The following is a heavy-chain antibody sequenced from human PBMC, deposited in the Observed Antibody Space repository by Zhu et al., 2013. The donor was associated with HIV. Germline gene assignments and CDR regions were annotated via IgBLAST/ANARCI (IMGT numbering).Heavy chain of an antibody. CDR1: GFTFSSYA. D-gene: IGHD2-21*02. CDR2: ISYDGSNK. Sequence: VQLLESGGGLVQPGGSLRLSCAASGFTFSSYAMHWVRQAPGKGLEWVAVISYDGSNKYYADSVKGRFTISRDNSKNTLYLQMNSLRAEDTAVYYCARGSPYCGGDCYSPRDWFDPWAREPWSPSPQ. V-gene: IGHV3-30-3*01. CDR3: ARGSPYCGGDCYSPRDWFDP. J-gene: IGHJ5*02.